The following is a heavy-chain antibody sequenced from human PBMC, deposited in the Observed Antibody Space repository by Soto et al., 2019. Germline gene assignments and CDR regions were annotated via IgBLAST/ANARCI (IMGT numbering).Heavy chain of an antibody. Sequence: GGSLRLSCAASGFTFSSYAMSWVRQAPGKGLEWVSAISGSGGSPYYADSVKGRFTISRDNSKNTLYLQMNSLRAEDTAVYYCAKQQGLELLRLTYFDYWGQGTLVTVSS. J-gene: IGHJ4*02. D-gene: IGHD1-7*01. CDR1: GFTFSSYA. CDR3: AKQQGLELLRLTYFDY. CDR2: ISGSGGSP. V-gene: IGHV3-23*01.